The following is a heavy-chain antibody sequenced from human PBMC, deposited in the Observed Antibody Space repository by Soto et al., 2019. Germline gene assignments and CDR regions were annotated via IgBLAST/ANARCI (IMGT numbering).Heavy chain of an antibody. J-gene: IGHJ6*02. CDR1: GGTFSSYA. Sequence: GASVKFSCKASGGTFSSYAISWVRQAPGQGLEWMGGIIPIFGTANYAQKFQGRVTITADKSTSTAYMELSSLRSEDTAVYYCARKLVGATDYYYYYGMDVWGQGTTVTVSS. D-gene: IGHD1-26*01. CDR3: ARKLVGATDYYYYYGMDV. V-gene: IGHV1-69*06. CDR2: IIPIFGTA.